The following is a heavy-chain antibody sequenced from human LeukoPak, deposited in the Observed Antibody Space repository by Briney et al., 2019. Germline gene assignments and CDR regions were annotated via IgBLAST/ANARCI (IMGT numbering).Heavy chain of an antibody. CDR3: ARYSGIVTTTPTVFDF. V-gene: IGHV3-7*03. CDR2: IREDGSEE. CDR1: GFTFSSYS. D-gene: IGHD5-12*01. Sequence: PGGSLRLSCAASGFTFSSYSMAWVRQAPGKGLECVTNIREDGSEEYCVDSVKGRFTISRDNAKNSLYLQMNSLRAEDTAVYYCARYSGIVTTTPTVFDFWGQGALVTVSS. J-gene: IGHJ4*02.